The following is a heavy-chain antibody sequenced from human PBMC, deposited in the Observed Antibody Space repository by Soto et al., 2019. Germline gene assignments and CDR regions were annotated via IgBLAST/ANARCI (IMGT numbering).Heavy chain of an antibody. J-gene: IGHJ6*02. CDR3: AKGFSSSWYYYGMDV. CDR2: ISGSGGST. CDR1: GFTFSSYA. V-gene: IGHV3-23*01. Sequence: PGGSLRLSCAACGFTFSSYAMSWVRQAPGKGLEWVSAISGSGGSTYYADSVKGRFTISRDNSKNTLYLQMNSLRAEDTAVYYCAKGFSSSWYYYGMDVWGQGTTVTVSS. D-gene: IGHD6-13*01.